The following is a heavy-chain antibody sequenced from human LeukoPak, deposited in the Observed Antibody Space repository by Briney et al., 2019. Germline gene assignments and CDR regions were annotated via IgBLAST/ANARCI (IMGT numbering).Heavy chain of an antibody. CDR2: IFYSGST. J-gene: IGHJ4*02. V-gene: IGHV4-59*08. D-gene: IGHD1-26*01. CDR1: GGSMSSYY. CDR3: ARQPCMLGAYYFDY. Sequence: PSETLSLTCTVSGGSMSSYYWSWIRQPPGKGLEGIGYIFYSGSTNYNPSLKSRVTLSVDTSKNQFSLKLGSVTAADTAVYYCARQPCMLGAYYFDYWGQGTLVTVSS.